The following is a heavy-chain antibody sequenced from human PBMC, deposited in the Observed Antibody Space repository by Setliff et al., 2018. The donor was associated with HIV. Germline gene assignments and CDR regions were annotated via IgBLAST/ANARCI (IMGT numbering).Heavy chain of an antibody. CDR2: ISYDGSNK. J-gene: IGHJ4*02. D-gene: IGHD6-19*01. CDR3: ARDYSGWHDY. V-gene: IGHV3-30*09. Sequence: SLRLSCAASGFTFSSYAMHWVRQAPGKGLEWVAVISYDGSNKYYADSVKGRFAISRDNSKNTLYLQMNSLRAEDTAVYYCARDYSGWHDYWGQGTLVTVSS. CDR1: GFTFSSYA.